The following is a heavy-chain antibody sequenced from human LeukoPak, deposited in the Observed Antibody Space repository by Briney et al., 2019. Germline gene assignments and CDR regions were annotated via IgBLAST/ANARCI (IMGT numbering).Heavy chain of an antibody. CDR2: IYTSGST. V-gene: IGHV4-61*02. CDR1: GGSISSGSYY. CDR3: AGYDFWSGLDY. Sequence: SETLSLTYTVSGGSISSGSYYWSWIRQPAGKGLEWIGRIYTSGSTNYNPSLKSRFTISVDTSKNQFSLKLSSVTAADTAVYYCAGYDFWSGLDYWGQGTLVTVSS. J-gene: IGHJ4*02. D-gene: IGHD3-3*01.